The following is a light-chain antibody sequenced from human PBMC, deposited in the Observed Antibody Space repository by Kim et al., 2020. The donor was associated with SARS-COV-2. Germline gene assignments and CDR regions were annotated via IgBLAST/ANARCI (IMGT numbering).Light chain of an antibody. Sequence: PGQRVTISWSGSSSSIGSNYVYWYQQLPGKAPKLLIYGNNQRPSGVPDRFSGSKSGTSASLAISGLRSEDEADYYCAAWDDSLSVVFGGGTQLTVL. V-gene: IGLV1-47*01. CDR1: SSSIGSNY. CDR2: GNN. CDR3: AAWDDSLSVV. J-gene: IGLJ2*01.